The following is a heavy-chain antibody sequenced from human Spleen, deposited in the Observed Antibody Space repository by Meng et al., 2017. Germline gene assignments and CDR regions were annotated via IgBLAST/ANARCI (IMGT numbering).Heavy chain of an antibody. Sequence: GESLKISCAASGVIFSDYSMNWVRQAPGKGLEWVSSISISSNYIYYADSVKGRFTISRDNAKNSLYLQMNSLRAEDTAVYYCARGYDSSGYYGGAYWYFDLWGRGTLVTVSS. V-gene: IGHV3-21*01. J-gene: IGHJ2*01. CDR2: ISISSNYI. CDR3: ARGYDSSGYYGGAYWYFDL. D-gene: IGHD3-22*01. CDR1: GVIFSDYS.